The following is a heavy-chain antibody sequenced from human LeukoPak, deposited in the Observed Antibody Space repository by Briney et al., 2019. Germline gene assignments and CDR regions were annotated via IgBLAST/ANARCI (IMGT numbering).Heavy chain of an antibody. V-gene: IGHV7-4-1*02. CDR2: INTNTGNP. CDR3: ARDSISGSYVHYDN. D-gene: IGHD1-26*01. Sequence: ASVKVSCKASGYTFNRYGMNWVRQAPGQGLEWMGWINTNTGNPTYAQGFTGRFVFSLDTSASTAYLQINSLKAEDTAVYYCARDSISGSYVHYDNWGQGTLVTVSS. J-gene: IGHJ4*02. CDR1: GYTFNRYG.